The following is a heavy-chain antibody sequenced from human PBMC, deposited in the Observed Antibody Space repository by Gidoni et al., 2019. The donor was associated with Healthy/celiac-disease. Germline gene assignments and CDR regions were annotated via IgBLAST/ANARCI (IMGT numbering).Heavy chain of an antibody. CDR2: IYYSGST. V-gene: IGHV4-39*07. Sequence: PGLVKPSETLSLTCTVSGGSISISSYYWGWIRQPPGKGLEWIGSIYYSGSTYYNPSLKSRVTISVDTSKNQFSLKLSSVTAADTAVYYCAREGYCGGDCYSDAFDIWGQGTMVTVSS. CDR3: AREGYCGGDCYSDAFDI. J-gene: IGHJ3*02. CDR1: GGSISISSYY. D-gene: IGHD2-21*02.